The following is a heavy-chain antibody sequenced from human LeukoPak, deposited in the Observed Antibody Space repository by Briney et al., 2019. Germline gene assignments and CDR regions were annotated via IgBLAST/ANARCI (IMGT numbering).Heavy chain of an antibody. V-gene: IGHV3-30*04. CDR3: ARESSMMVEKYYFDY. CDR2: ISYDGSNK. Sequence: PGRSLRLSCAASGFTFSSYAMHWVRQAPGKGLEWVAVISYDGSNKYYADSVKGRFTISRDNSKNTLYLQMNSLRAEDTAVYYCARESSMMVEKYYFDYWGQGTLVTVSS. J-gene: IGHJ4*02. CDR1: GFTFSSYA. D-gene: IGHD3-22*01.